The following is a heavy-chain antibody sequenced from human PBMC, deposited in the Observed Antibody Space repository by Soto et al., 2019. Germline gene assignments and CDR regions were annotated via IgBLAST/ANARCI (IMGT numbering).Heavy chain of an antibody. CDR1: GGTFSSYA. CDR2: IIPIFGTA. V-gene: IGHV1-69*01. J-gene: IGHJ5*02. Sequence: QVQLVQSGAEVKKPGSSVKVSCKASGGTFSSYAISWVRQAPGQGLEWMGGIIPIFGTANYAQMFQGRVTITADESTSTAYMELSSLRSEDTAVYYCARDSGIAAAARGWWFDPWGQGTLVTVSS. D-gene: IGHD6-13*01. CDR3: ARDSGIAAAARGWWFDP.